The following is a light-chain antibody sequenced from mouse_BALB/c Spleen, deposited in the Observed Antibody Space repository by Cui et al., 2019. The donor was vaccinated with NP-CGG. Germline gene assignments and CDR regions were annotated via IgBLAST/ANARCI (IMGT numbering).Light chain of an antibody. CDR3: ALWYSNHWV. CDR2: GTN. V-gene: IGLV1*01. CDR1: TGAVTTSNY. Sequence: QAVVTQESALTPSPGETVTLTCRSSTGAVTTSNYANWVQEKPDHLFTGLIGGTNNRAPGVPARFSGSLIEDKAALTITGAQTEDEAIYFCALWYSNHWVFGGGTKLTVL. J-gene: IGLJ1*01.